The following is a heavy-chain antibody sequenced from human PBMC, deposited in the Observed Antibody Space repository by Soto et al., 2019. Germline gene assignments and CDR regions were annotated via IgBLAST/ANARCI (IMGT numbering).Heavy chain of an antibody. CDR1: GFTFSSYS. J-gene: IGHJ5*02. CDR3: ARFYGDYVFWFDP. Sequence: PGGSLRLSCAASGFTFSSYSMNWVRQAPGKGLEWVSYISSSSSTIYYADSVKGRFTISRDNAKNSLYLQMNSLRAEDTAVYYCARFYGDYVFWFDPWGQGTLVTVSS. D-gene: IGHD4-17*01. CDR2: ISSSSSTI. V-gene: IGHV3-48*01.